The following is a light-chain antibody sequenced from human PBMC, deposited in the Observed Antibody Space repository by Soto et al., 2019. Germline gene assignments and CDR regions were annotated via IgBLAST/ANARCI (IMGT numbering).Light chain of an antibody. CDR2: EVS. CDR3: ISYTSDDVRYV. V-gene: IGLV2-14*01. Sequence: QSVLTQPASVSGTPGQSITISCTGSNSDVGIYDFVSWYQHHPGRAPKLIVSEVSHRPSGVSNRFSGSKSGNTASLTISGPQSEDDADYYCISYTSDDVRYVFGTGTKVTVL. CDR1: NSDVGIYDF. J-gene: IGLJ1*01.